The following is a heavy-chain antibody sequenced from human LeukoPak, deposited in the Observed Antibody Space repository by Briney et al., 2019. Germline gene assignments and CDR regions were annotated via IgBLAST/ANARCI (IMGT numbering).Heavy chain of an antibody. CDR1: GVAISRGGYA. CDR3: VRGRYSSGWFKDKNWFDP. J-gene: IGHJ5*02. V-gene: IGHV4-30-4*07. D-gene: IGHD6-19*01. CDR2: IYHSGTT. Sequence: PSETLSLTCAVSGVAISRGGYAWNWIRQPPGKGLEWIAYIYHSGTTYYNPSLKSRATISVDTSKNQFSLKLSSMTAADTAVYYCVRGRYSSGWFKDKNWFDPWGQGIPVTVSS.